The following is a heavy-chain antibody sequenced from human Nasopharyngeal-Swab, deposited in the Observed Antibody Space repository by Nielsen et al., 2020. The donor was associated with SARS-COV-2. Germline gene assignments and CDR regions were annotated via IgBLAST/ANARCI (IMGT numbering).Heavy chain of an antibody. CDR3: ARDHRARSYDAFDI. CDR1: GGTFSSYA. D-gene: IGHD3-10*01. V-gene: IGHV1-69*13. J-gene: IGHJ3*02. CDR2: IIPIFGTA. Sequence: SVKVSCKASGGTFSSYAISWVRQAPGQGLEWMGGIIPIFGTANYAQKFQGRVTITADESTSTAYMELSSLRSEDTAVYYCARDHRARSYDAFDIWGQGTMVTVSS.